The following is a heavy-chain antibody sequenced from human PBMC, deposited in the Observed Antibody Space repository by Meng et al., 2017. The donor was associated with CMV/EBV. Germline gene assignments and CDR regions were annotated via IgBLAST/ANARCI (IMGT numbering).Heavy chain of an antibody. CDR2: IQVIGHT. CDR3: AGSRPGGGACDY. D-gene: IGHD3-16*01. J-gene: IGHJ4*02. Sequence: QVQRPESGPGRVKPSETLSLTCIVSGASIKNYNWNWVRQPAGQGLEWIGLIQVIGHTVYNPSLKSRVTVSLDASKSQFSLTLNSVTAADTATYYCAGSRPGGGACDYWGQGILVTVSS. CDR1: GASIKNYN. V-gene: IGHV4-4*07.